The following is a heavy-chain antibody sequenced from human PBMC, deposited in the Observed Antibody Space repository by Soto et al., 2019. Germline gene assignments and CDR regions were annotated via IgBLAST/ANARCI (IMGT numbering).Heavy chain of an antibody. CDR1: GGSISSYY. CDR3: ARVYSSSWYRGLGWFDP. V-gene: IGHV4-59*01. Sequence: SETLSLTCTVSGGSISSYYWSWIRQPPGKGLEWIGYIYYSGSTNYNPSLKSRVTISVDTSKNQFSLKLSSVTAADTAVYYCARVYSSSWYRGLGWFDPWGQGTLVTVS. D-gene: IGHD6-13*01. J-gene: IGHJ5*02. CDR2: IYYSGST.